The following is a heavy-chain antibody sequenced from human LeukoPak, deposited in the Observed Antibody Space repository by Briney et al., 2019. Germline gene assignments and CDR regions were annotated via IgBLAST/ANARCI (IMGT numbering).Heavy chain of an antibody. D-gene: IGHD6-19*01. V-gene: IGHV3-74*01. CDR1: GFTFSSYW. CDR3: ASPIAVAGPYYFDY. Sequence: GGSLRLSCAASGFTFSSYWMHWVRQAPGKGLVWVSRINSDGSSTNYADSVKGRFTISRDNAKNTLYLQINSLRAEDTAVYYSASPIAVAGPYYFDYWGQGTLVTVSS. CDR2: INSDGSST. J-gene: IGHJ4*02.